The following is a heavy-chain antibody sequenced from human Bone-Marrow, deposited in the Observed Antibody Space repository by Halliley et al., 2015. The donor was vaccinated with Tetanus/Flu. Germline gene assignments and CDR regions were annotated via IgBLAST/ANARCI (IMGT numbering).Heavy chain of an antibody. CDR2: ISSSGGTT. CDR3: AKSASRRDSSGYPTGDPFDI. CDR1: GFTFSSYA. D-gene: IGHD3-22*01. V-gene: IGHV3-23*01. J-gene: IGHJ3*02. Sequence: TASGFTFSSYAMSWVRQAPGKGLDWVSAISSSGGTTYYADSAKGRFTISRDNSRNTLYLQMNSLRAEDTAVYYCAKSASRRDSSGYPTGDPFDIWGQGTMVTVSS.